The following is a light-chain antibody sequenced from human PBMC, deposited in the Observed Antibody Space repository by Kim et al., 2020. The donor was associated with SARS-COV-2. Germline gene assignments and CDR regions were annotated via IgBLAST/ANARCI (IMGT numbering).Light chain of an antibody. CDR3: SSYAGSNNLL. J-gene: IGLJ2*01. V-gene: IGLV2-8*01. CDR2: EVN. Sequence: QSALTQPPSASGSPGQSVTISYTGISSDVGGYNYVSWYQQHPGKAPKLMIYEVNKRPSGVPDRFSGSKSANTASLTVSGLQAEDEADYYCSSYAGSNNLLFGGGTQLTVL. CDR1: SSDVGGYNY.